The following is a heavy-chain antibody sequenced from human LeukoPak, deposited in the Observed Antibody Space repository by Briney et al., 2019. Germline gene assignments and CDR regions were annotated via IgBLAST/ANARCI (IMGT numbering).Heavy chain of an antibody. CDR2: ISAYNGNT. CDR3: ARETRHNWNDY. Sequence: ASVKVSCKAAGYTFTSYGISWVRQAAGQGLEWMGWISAYNGNTNYAQKLQVRVTMTTDTSTSTAYMELRSLRSDDTAVYYCARETRHNWNDYWGQGTLVTVSS. V-gene: IGHV1-18*04. CDR1: GYTFTSYG. J-gene: IGHJ4*02. D-gene: IGHD1-1*01.